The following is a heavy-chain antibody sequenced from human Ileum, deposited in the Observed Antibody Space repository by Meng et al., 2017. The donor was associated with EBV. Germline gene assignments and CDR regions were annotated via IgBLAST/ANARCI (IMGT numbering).Heavy chain of an antibody. V-gene: IGHV4-30-4*01. D-gene: IGHD3-10*01. CDR3: ARNEVRVGAGSYSTFDY. Sequence: QVQLPELGPGAVQPSRTLPLPCAVSGASISSGGHYWTWIRQPTGKVLEWIGSIDNSGIKYDNPSREGRVTISVDMSKTQFSLNLNSVTAAETTNYYWARNEVRVGAGSYSTFDYWGQGTLVTVSS. J-gene: IGHJ4*02. CDR2: IDNSGIK. CDR1: GASISSGGHY.